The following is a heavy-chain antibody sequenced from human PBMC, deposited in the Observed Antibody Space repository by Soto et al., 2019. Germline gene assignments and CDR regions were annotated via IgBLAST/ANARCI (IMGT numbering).Heavy chain of an antibody. CDR3: AKDIGPGMSVALDY. CDR2: ISWNSGSI. CDR1: GFTFDDYA. J-gene: IGHJ4*02. D-gene: IGHD3-10*01. V-gene: IGHV3-9*01. Sequence: EVQLVESGGGLVQPGRSLRLSCAASGFTFDDYAMHWVRQAPGKGLEWVSGISWNSGSIGYADSVKGRFTISRDNAKNSRYLQMNSLRAEDTALYYCAKDIGPGMSVALDYWGQGTLVTVSS.